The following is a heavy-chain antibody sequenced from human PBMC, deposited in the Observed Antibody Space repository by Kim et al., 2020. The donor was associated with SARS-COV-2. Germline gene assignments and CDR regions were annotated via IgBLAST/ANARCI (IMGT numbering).Heavy chain of an antibody. Sequence: GGSLRLSCAASGFTFSSYAMHWVRQAPGKGLEWVAVISYDGSNKYYADSVKGRFTISRDNSKNTLYLQMNSLRAEDTAVYYCARAMGVYDSRHWVDYWGQGTLVTVSS. CDR1: GFTFSSYA. J-gene: IGHJ4*02. CDR2: ISYDGSNK. D-gene: IGHD3-22*01. V-gene: IGHV3-30*04. CDR3: ARAMGVYDSRHWVDY.